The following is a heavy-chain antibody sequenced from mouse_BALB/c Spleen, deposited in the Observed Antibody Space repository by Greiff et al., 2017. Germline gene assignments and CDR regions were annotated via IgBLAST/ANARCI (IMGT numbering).Heavy chain of an antibody. CDR3: ARALHYYGSSSYAMDY. D-gene: IGHD1-1*01. J-gene: IGHJ4*01. V-gene: IGHV1-18*01. Sequence: EVQLQQSGPELVKPGASMKISCKASGYSFTGYTMNWVKQSHGKNLEWIGLINPYNGGTSYNQKFKGKATLTVDKSSSTAYMELLSLTSEDSAVYYCARALHYYGSSSYAMDYWGQGTSVTVSS. CDR2: INPYNGGT. CDR1: GYSFTGYT.